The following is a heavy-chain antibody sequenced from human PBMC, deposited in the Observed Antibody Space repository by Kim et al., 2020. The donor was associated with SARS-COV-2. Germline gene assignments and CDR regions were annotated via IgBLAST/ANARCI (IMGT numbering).Heavy chain of an antibody. Sequence: ADSVKGRFSMSRDSPANTVYLHMNSLRAEDTAVYYCAKNIAPGGRGNARDVWGQGTTVTVSS. V-gene: IGHV3-23*01. J-gene: IGHJ6*02. D-gene: IGHD6-13*01. CDR3: AKNIAPGGRGNARDV.